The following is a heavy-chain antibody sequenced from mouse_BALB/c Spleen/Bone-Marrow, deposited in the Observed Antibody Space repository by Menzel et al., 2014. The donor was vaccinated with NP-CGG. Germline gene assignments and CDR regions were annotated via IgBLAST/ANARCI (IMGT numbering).Heavy chain of an antibody. CDR3: AREGDYDGFAY. J-gene: IGHJ3*01. D-gene: IGHD2-4*01. CDR1: GYTFTSYW. CDR2: INPSTGYT. Sequence: QVQLKQSGAELAKPGASVKMSCKASGYTFTSYWMHWVKQRPGQGLEWIGYINPSTGYTEYNQKFKDKATLTADKSSSTAYMQLSSLTSEDSAVYYRAREGDYDGFAYWGQGTLVTVSA. V-gene: IGHV1-7*01.